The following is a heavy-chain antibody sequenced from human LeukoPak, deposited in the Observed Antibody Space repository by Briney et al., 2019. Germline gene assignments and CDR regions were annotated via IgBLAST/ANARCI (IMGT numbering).Heavy chain of an antibody. V-gene: IGHV4-34*01. Sequence: SETLSLTCAVYGGSFSGYYWSWIRQPPGKGLEWIGEINHSGSTNYNPSLKSRVTISVDTSKNQFSLKLSSVTAADTAVHYCAINRRRSSGWYGRDYWGQGTLVTVSS. CDR2: INHSGST. CDR3: AINRRRSSGWYGRDY. CDR1: GGSFSGYY. J-gene: IGHJ4*02. D-gene: IGHD6-19*01.